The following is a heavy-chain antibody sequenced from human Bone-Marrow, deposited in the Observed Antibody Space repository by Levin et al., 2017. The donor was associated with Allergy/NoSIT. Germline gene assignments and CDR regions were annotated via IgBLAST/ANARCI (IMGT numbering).Heavy chain of an antibody. Sequence: PSETLSLTCTVSGGSISSSSYYWGWIRQPPGKGLEWIGSIYYSGSTYYNPSLKSRVTISVDTSKNQFYLKLSSVTAADTAVYYCARTRKSYDFWSGYPYYYYGMDVWGQGTTVTVSS. CDR2: IYYSGST. V-gene: IGHV4-39*01. D-gene: IGHD3-3*01. CDR3: ARTRKSYDFWSGYPYYYYGMDV. CDR1: GGSISSSSYY. J-gene: IGHJ6*02.